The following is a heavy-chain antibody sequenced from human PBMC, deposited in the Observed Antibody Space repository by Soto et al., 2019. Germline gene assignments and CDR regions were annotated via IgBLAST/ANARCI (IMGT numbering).Heavy chain of an antibody. CDR1: EYTFTSYD. D-gene: IGHD2-21*01. Sequence: ASVEVSCKASEYTFTSYDINWVRHATGQGLEWMGWMNPNSGNTGYARKFQGRVTMTRDTSISTAYMELRSLSSEDTAIYYCVRASWPVIDALYFFEFWGQGTPVTVSS. J-gene: IGHJ4*02. CDR3: VRASWPVIDALYFFEF. V-gene: IGHV1-8*01. CDR2: MNPNSGNT.